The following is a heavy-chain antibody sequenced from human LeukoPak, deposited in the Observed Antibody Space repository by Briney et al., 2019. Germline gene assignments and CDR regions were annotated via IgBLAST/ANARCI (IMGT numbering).Heavy chain of an antibody. D-gene: IGHD4-23*01. Sequence: SETLSLTCAVYGGSFSGYYWSWIRQPPGKGLEWIGEINHSGSTNYSPSFKSRVTISVDTSKNQFPLRLSSVTAADTAVYYCARGSPLDYGGKFRFFDYWGQGTLVTVSS. CDR2: INHSGST. CDR3: ARGSPLDYGGKFRFFDY. CDR1: GGSFSGYY. J-gene: IGHJ4*02. V-gene: IGHV4-34*01.